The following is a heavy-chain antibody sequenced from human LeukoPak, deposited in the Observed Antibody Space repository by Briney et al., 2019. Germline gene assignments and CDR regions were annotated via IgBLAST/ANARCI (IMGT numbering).Heavy chain of an antibody. CDR2: ISSSSSYI. Sequence: TGGSLRLSCAASGFTFSSYSMNWVRQAPGKGLEWVSSISSSSSYIYYADSVKGRFTISRDNAKNSLYLQMNSLRTEDTALYYCAKAHSSGWYDYWGQGTLVTVSS. CDR3: AKAHSSGWYDY. V-gene: IGHV3-21*04. D-gene: IGHD6-19*01. J-gene: IGHJ4*02. CDR1: GFTFSSYS.